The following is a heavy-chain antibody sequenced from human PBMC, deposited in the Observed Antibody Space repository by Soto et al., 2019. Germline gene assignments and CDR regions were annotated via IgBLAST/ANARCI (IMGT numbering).Heavy chain of an antibody. CDR2: ISGSSGGT. D-gene: IGHD3-16*01. V-gene: IGHV3-23*01. Sequence: HPGGSLRLCCAASGLPFSNYAMSWVRQAPGKGLEWVSAISGSSGGTYYADSVKGRFTISRDNSENTLFLQMNSLRFEDTAIYYCATDRYYARDYWGQGTLVTVSS. CDR3: ATDRYYARDY. CDR1: GLPFSNYA. J-gene: IGHJ4*02.